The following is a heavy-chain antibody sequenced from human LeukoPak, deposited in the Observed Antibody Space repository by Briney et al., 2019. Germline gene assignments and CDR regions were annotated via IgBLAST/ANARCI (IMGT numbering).Heavy chain of an antibody. CDR2: ISSTSTTM. J-gene: IGHJ5*02. CDR3: ARDGPNDFWSGDQEWFDP. Sequence: GGSLRLSCAASGFTFSSYSMNWVRQAPGKGLEWVSYISSTSTTMYYADSVKGRFTISRDNAKNSLYLQMNSLRAEDTAVYYCARDGPNDFWSGDQEWFDPWGQGTLVTVSS. D-gene: IGHD3-3*01. V-gene: IGHV3-48*04. CDR1: GFTFSSYS.